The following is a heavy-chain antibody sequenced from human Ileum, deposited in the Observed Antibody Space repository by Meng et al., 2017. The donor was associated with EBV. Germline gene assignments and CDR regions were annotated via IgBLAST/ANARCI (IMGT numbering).Heavy chain of an antibody. D-gene: IGHD1-26*01. CDR2: VYHSGMT. CDR3: ARVSYWDGVDY. Sequence: QVQLQESGPGLVKPSGTLSLTCVVSGASASANNWWNWVRQSPGKGLEWIGEVYHSGMTNYNPSLKTRVTMLVDKSRNHFSLEMTSVTAADTAVYYCARVSYWDGVDYWGQGTLVTVAS. V-gene: IGHV4-4*02. CDR1: GASASANNW. J-gene: IGHJ4*02.